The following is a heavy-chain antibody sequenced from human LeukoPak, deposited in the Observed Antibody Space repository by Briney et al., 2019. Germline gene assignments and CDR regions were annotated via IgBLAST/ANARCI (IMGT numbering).Heavy chain of an antibody. Sequence: GGSLRLSCAASGFTFDDYTMHWVRQAPGKGLEWVSLISWDGGSTYYADSVKGRFTISRDNSKNSLYLQMNSLRTEDTALYYCAKDNGGYASDAFDIWGQGTMVTVSS. CDR2: ISWDGGST. V-gene: IGHV3-43*01. CDR1: GFTFDDYT. D-gene: IGHD5-12*01. CDR3: AKDNGGYASDAFDI. J-gene: IGHJ3*02.